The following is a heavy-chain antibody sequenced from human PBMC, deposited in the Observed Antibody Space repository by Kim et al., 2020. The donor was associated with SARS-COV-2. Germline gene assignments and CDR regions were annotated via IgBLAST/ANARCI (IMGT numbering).Heavy chain of an antibody. CDR2: ISWNSGTI. D-gene: IGHD3-10*01. CDR3: ATSKITMFQGVLYVMDV. V-gene: IGHV3-9*01. J-gene: IGHJ6*01. Sequence: GGSLRLSCAASGFTFDDYAMHWVRQAPGKGLEWVSGISWNSGTIGYADSVKGRFTISRDNAKNSLYLQMNSLRTEDTALYYCATSKITMFQGVLYVMDV. CDR1: GFTFDDYA.